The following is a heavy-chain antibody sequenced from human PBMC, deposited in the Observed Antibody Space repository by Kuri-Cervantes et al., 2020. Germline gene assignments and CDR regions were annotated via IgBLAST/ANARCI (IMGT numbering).Heavy chain of an antibody. Sequence: SLKISCAASGFTFDDYAMHWVRQAPGKGLEWVSGISWNSGSIGYADSVKGRFTISRDNAKNSLYLQMNSLRAEDTALYYCAKGKGDEIAVARYYYHGMDVWGQGTTVTVSS. CDR1: GFTFDDYA. V-gene: IGHV3-9*01. CDR2: ISWNSGSI. J-gene: IGHJ6*02. CDR3: AKGKGDEIAVARYYYHGMDV. D-gene: IGHD6-19*01.